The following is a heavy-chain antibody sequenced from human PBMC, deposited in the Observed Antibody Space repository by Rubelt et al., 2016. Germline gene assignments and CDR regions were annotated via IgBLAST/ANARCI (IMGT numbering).Heavy chain of an antibody. CDR2: INPNSGGT. CDR1: GYTFTGYY. V-gene: IGHV1-2*04. J-gene: IGHJ6*02. Sequence: QVQLVQSGAEVKKPGASVKVSCKASGYTFTGYYMHWVRQAPGQGLEWMGWINPNSGGTNYAQQFQGWVTMNRDTSISTADMERTRLRSDDTAVYYCARDDNGMDVWGQGTTVTVSS. CDR3: ARDDNGMDV.